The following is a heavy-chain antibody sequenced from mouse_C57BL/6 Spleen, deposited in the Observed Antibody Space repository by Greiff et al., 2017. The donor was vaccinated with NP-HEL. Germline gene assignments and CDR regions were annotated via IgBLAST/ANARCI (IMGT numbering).Heavy chain of an antibody. CDR3: ARNFAPITTVVGYAMDY. V-gene: IGHV2-9-1*01. Sequence: QVQLKESGPGLVAPSQSLSITCTVSGFSLTSYAISWVRQPPGKGLEWLGVIWTGGGTNYNSALKSRLSISKDNSKSQVFLKMNSLQTDDTARYYCARNFAPITTVVGYAMDYWGQGTSVTVSS. CDR2: IWTGGGT. D-gene: IGHD1-1*01. CDR1: GFSLTSYA. J-gene: IGHJ4*01.